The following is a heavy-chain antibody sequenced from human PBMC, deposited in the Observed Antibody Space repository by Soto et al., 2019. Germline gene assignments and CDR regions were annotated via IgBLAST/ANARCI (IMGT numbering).Heavy chain of an antibody. D-gene: IGHD3-3*01. J-gene: IGHJ3*02. Sequence: PGGSLRLSCAASGFTFSSYSMNWVRQAPGKGLEWVSYISSSSSTIYYADSVKGRFTISRDNAKNSLYLQMNSLRAEDTAVYYCARDQSFTYYDFWSGPRHNNDAFDIWGQGTMVTVSS. V-gene: IGHV3-48*01. CDR3: ARDQSFTYYDFWSGPRHNNDAFDI. CDR1: GFTFSSYS. CDR2: ISSSSSTI.